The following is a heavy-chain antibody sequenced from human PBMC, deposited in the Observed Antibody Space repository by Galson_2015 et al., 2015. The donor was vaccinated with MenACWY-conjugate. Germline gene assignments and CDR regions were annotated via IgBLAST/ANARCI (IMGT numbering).Heavy chain of an antibody. Sequence: SLRLSCAASGFTFSSYWMHWVRQTPGKGLVWVARLNAGGASINYADSVQGRFTISRDNAKNTLYLQMNSLRAEDTAVYYCARMRYSVTWNGFDYWGRGTLVTVSS. J-gene: IGHJ4*02. CDR3: ARMRYSVTWNGFDY. V-gene: IGHV3-74*01. CDR2: LNAGGASI. D-gene: IGHD5/OR15-5a*01. CDR1: GFTFSSYW.